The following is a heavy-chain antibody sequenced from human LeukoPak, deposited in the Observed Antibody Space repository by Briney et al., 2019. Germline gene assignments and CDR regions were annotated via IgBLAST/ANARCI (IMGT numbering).Heavy chain of an antibody. CDR1: GFSVSSYI. J-gene: IGHJ4*02. D-gene: IGHD6-13*01. CDR2: ISSSSSTI. CDR3: ARGEAAPDY. V-gene: IGHV3-48*04. Sequence: GGSLRLSCAASGFSVSSYIMNWVRQAPGKGLEWVSHISSSSSTIYYADSVKGRFTISRDNAKNSLYLQMNSLRAEDTAVYYCARGEAAPDYWGQGTLVTVSS.